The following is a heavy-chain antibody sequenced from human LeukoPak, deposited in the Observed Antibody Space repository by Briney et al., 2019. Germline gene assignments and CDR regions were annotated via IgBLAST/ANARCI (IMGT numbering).Heavy chain of an antibody. CDR1: GYTFTSYD. CDR3: ARDYNAGVQGAFDI. Sequence: ASVKVSCKASGYTFTSYDINWVRQATGQGLEWMGWMNPNSGNTGYAQKFQGRVTITRNTSISTAYMELSSLRSADTAVYYCARDYNAGVQGAFDIWGQGTMVTVSS. J-gene: IGHJ3*02. CDR2: MNPNSGNT. D-gene: IGHD1-14*01. V-gene: IGHV1-8*03.